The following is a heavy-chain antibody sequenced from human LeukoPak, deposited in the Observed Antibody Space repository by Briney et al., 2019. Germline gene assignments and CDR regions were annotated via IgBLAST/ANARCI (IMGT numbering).Heavy chain of an antibody. D-gene: IGHD1-20*01. CDR1: GFTFSDHY. CDR2: TRNKANSYTT. CDR3: ARGRGGDITGSYYFDY. V-gene: IGHV3-72*01. Sequence: QPGGSLRLSCAASGFTFSDHYMDWVRQAPGKGLEWVGRTRNKANSYTTEYAASVKGRFTISRDDSKNSLYLQMNSLKTEDTAVYYCARGRGGDITGSYYFDYWGQGTLVTVSS. J-gene: IGHJ4*02.